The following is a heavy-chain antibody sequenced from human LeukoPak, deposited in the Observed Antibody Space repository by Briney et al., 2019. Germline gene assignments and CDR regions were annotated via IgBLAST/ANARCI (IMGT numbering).Heavy chain of an antibody. J-gene: IGHJ4*02. CDR1: GFTFSSYW. V-gene: IGHV3-7*01. Sequence: GGSLRLSCAASGFTFSSYWMSWVRQAPGKGLEWVANIKQDGSEKYYVDSVKGRFTISRDNAKNSLYLQMNSLRAEDTAVYCCARDERGYSGSYYFDYWGQGTLVTVSS. CDR3: ARDERGYSGSYYFDY. D-gene: IGHD1-26*01. CDR2: IKQDGSEK.